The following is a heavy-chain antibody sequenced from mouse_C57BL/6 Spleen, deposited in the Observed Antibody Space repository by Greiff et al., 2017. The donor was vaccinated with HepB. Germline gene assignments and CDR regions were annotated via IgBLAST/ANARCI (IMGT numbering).Heavy chain of an antibody. CDR1: GFTFSDYG. CDR2: ISSGSSTI. V-gene: IGHV5-17*01. CDR3: ARGSYGSSYFDY. J-gene: IGHJ2*01. Sequence: EVKVEESGGGLVKPGGSLKLSCAASGFTFSDYGMHWVRQAPEKGLEWVAYISSGSSTIYYADTVKGRFTIYRDNAKNTLFLQMTSLRSEDTAMYYCARGSYGSSYFDYWGQGTTLTVSS. D-gene: IGHD1-1*01.